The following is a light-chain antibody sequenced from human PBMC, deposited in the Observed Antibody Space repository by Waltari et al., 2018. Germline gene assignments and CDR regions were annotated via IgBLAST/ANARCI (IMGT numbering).Light chain of an antibody. Sequence: NVLTQSPGTLSLSPGERATLSCRASQSVSNNYFAWFQQQPGQAPRLLICGASSRATGIPDRFSGSGSGTDFTLTISRLEPEDSAVYFCHLYGSARTFGGGTKVEIK. CDR3: HLYGSART. CDR2: GAS. V-gene: IGKV3-20*01. CDR1: QSVSNNY. J-gene: IGKJ4*01.